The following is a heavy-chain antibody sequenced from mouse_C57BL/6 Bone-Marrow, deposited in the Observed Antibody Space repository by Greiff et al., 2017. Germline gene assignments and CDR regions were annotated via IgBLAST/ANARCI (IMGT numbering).Heavy chain of an antibody. CDR2: ISYSGST. V-gene: IGHV3-8*01. CDR3: ARFITTVVGYFDV. Sequence: DVKLQESGPGLAKPSQTLSLTCSVTGYSITSDYWNWIRKFPGNKLEYMGYISYSGSTYYNPSLKSRISITRDTSKNQYYLQLNSVTTEDTATYYCARFITTVVGYFDVWGTGTTVTVSS. D-gene: IGHD1-1*01. J-gene: IGHJ1*03. CDR1: GYSITSDY.